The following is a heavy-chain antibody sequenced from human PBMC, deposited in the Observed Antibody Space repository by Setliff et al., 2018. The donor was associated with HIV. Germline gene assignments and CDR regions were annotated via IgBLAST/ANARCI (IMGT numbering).Heavy chain of an antibody. J-gene: IGHJ4*02. Sequence: ASVKVSCKSSGYTFTNYDINWVRQSPGQGLEWLGWMNPNSGRAGSAQMFQGRLTMTRDTSTSTAYMELSSLTSDDTAIYYCARGRLSWSPDFWGQGTLVTVS. CDR3: ARGRLSWSPDF. CDR2: MNPNSGRA. V-gene: IGHV1-8*02. CDR1: GYTFTNYD.